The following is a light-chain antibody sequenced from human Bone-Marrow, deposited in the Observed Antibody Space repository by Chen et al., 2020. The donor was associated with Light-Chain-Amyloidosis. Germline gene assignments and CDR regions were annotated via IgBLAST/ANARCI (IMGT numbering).Light chain of an antibody. CDR2: AAS. CDR1: QSISSY. J-gene: IGKJ3*01. Sequence: DIQMTQSPSSLSASVGDRVTITCRASQSISSYLNWYQQKPGKAPKLLIYAASSLQSGVPSRFSCSGSGTDFTLTISSLQPEDFATYYCQQSYSTPFTFGPGTKVDI. CDR3: QQSYSTPFT. V-gene: IGKV1-39*01.